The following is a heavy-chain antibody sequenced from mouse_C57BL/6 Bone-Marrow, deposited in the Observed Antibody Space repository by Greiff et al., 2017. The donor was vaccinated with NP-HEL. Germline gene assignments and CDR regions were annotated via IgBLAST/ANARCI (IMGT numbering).Heavy chain of an antibody. Sequence: DVQLQESGAELVRPGASVKLSCTASGFNIKDDYMHWVKQRPEQGLEWIGWIDPENGDTEYASKFQGKATITADTSSNPAYLQLSSLTSEDTAVFNCAYYGITGVDYCGQSTTLTVSS. J-gene: IGHJ2*01. CDR2: IDPENGDT. D-gene: IGHD2-1*01. V-gene: IGHV14-4*01. CDR1: GFNIKDDY. CDR3: AYYGITGVDY.